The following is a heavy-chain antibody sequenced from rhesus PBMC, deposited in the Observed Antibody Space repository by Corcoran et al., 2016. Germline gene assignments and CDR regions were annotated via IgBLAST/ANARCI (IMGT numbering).Heavy chain of an antibody. CDR3: ARRYSSGSGYFDY. CDR2: IYGNSAST. J-gene: IGHJ4*01. Sequence: QVQLQESGPGLVKPSETLSLTCAVSGGPISGGYYWGWIRQHPGKGREWIGNIYGNSASTYYNPSLKIRVTISKDTSKNQFSLKLSSVTAADTAVYYCARRYSSGSGYFDYWGQGVLVTVSS. CDR1: GGPISGGYY. D-gene: IGHD6-31*01. V-gene: IGHV4S7*01.